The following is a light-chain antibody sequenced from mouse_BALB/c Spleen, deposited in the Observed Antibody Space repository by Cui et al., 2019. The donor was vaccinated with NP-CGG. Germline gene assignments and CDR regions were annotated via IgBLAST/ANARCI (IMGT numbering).Light chain of an antibody. CDR3: ALWYSNHWV. V-gene: IGLV1*01. CDR2: GTN. Sequence: AFGTHSSALATSPGETVTLTCRSSTGAVTTSNYANWVQEKPDHLITGLIGGTNNRAPGVPARFSGFLIGDKAALTITGAQTEDETIYFCALWYSNHWVFGGGTRLTVL. CDR1: TGAVTTSNY. J-gene: IGLJ1*01.